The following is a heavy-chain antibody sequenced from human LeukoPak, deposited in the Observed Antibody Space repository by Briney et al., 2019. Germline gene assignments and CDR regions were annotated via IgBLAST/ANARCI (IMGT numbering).Heavy chain of an antibody. D-gene: IGHD3-10*01. CDR2: IYYSGTT. V-gene: IGHV4-39*07. CDR1: GGSISSSSYY. Sequence: PSETLSLTCTVSGGSISSSSYYWGWIRQPPGKGLEWIGDIYYSGTTYYNPSLKSRVTISVDTSKNQFSLKLTSVTAADTAVYYCARSLGVRGVYDYWGQGTLVTVSS. CDR3: ARSLGVRGVYDY. J-gene: IGHJ4*02.